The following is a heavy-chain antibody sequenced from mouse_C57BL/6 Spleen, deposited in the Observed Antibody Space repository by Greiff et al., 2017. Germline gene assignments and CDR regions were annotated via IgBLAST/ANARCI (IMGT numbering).Heavy chain of an antibody. V-gene: IGHV5-4*01. CDR1: GFTFSSYA. J-gene: IGHJ3*01. CDR3: ARDDGSWAY. Sequence: EVNVVESGGGLVKPGGSLKLSCAASGFTFSSYAMSWVRQTPEKRLEWVATISDGGSYTYYPDNVKGRFTISRDNAKNNLYLQMSHLKSEDTAMYYCARDDGSWAYWGQGTLVTVSA. CDR2: ISDGGSYT. D-gene: IGHD1-1*01.